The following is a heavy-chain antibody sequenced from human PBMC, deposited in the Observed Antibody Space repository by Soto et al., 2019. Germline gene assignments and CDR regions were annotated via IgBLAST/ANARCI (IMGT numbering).Heavy chain of an antibody. Sequence: PSETLSLTSTVSGGSVSSGSYYWSWIRQPPGKGLEWIGYIYYSGSTNYNPSLKSRVTISVDTSKNQFSLKLSSVTAADTAVYYCARTPFWSGSTGWFDPWGQGTLVTVSS. J-gene: IGHJ5*02. CDR1: GGSVSSGSYY. V-gene: IGHV4-61*01. D-gene: IGHD3-3*01. CDR3: ARTPFWSGSTGWFDP. CDR2: IYYSGST.